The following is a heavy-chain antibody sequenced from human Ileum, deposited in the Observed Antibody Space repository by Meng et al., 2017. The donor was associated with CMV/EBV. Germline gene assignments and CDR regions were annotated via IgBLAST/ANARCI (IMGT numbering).Heavy chain of an antibody. CDR2: IRGSGANT. Sequence: SGFSFSNFGMSWVRQAPGKGLEWVSGIRGSGANTYYADSVKGRFTISRDNSKNILYLQMNDLRAEDTALYYCAKDRMVLKPCYFDNWGQGTLVTVSS. D-gene: IGHD3-3*01. J-gene: IGHJ4*02. CDR1: GFSFSNFG. CDR3: AKDRMVLKPCYFDN. V-gene: IGHV3-23*01.